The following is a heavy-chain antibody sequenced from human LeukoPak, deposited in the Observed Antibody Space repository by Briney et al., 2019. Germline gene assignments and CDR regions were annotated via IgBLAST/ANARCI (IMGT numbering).Heavy chain of an antibody. Sequence: ASVKVSCKASGNTFTGYYMHWVRQAPGQGLEWMGWINPNSGGTNYAQKFQGRVTMTRDTSISTAYMELSRLRSDDTAVYYCARLPGVEMATFFDYWGQGTLVTVSS. CDR2: INPNSGGT. CDR3: ARLPGVEMATFFDY. V-gene: IGHV1-2*02. J-gene: IGHJ4*02. CDR1: GNTFTGYY. D-gene: IGHD5-24*01.